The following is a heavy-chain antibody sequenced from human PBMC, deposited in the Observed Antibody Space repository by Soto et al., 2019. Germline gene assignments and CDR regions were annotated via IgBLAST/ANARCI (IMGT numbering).Heavy chain of an antibody. J-gene: IGHJ4*02. D-gene: IGHD5-18*01. Sequence: QVQLQESGPGLVKPSETLSLTCTVSGGSASSGSYYWSWIRQPPGKGLEWIGYIYYSGSTNYNPSLKSRVTISVDTSKNQFSLKLSSVTAADTAVYYCARGAIQLWMGAFDYWGQGTLVTVSS. CDR1: GGSASSGSYY. CDR3: ARGAIQLWMGAFDY. CDR2: IYYSGST. V-gene: IGHV4-61*01.